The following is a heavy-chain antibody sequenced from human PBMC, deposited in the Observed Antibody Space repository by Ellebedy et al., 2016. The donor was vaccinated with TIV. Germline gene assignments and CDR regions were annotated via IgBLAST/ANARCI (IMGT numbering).Heavy chain of an antibody. V-gene: IGHV4-59*08. Sequence: SETLSLTCTVSGASISSYYWSWIRQPPGKGLEWIGYIYYRGSTNYNPSLKSRVTVSVDTSKNQFSLKLSSVTAADTAVYYCARHDTVFGVIRGPGFDIWGQGTMVTVSS. CDR2: IYYRGST. D-gene: IGHD3-3*01. CDR3: ARHDTVFGVIRGPGFDI. J-gene: IGHJ3*02. CDR1: GASISSYY.